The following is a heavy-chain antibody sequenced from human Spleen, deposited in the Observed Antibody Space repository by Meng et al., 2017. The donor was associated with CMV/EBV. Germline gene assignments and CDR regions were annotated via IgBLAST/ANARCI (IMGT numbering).Heavy chain of an antibody. Sequence: SETLSLTCTVSGDSIRSAGYYWSWVRQFPGKGLEWIGYYYFRGTTYYNRSLKSRVTISVDTSKNQFSLKLSSVTAADTAVYYCARDLHTVTTFLPGWFDPWGQGTLVTVSS. CDR1: GDSIRSAGYY. D-gene: IGHD4-17*01. J-gene: IGHJ5*02. CDR3: ARDLHTVTTFLPGWFDP. V-gene: IGHV4-31*03. CDR2: YYFRGTT.